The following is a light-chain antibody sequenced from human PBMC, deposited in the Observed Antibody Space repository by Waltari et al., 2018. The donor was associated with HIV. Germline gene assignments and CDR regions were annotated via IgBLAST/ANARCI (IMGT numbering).Light chain of an antibody. Sequence: QSALTQPASVSGSPGQSITLSCTGTSSDVGNYNLVSWYQQHPGKDPKLTIYEAMKRPSGGSNRVSASKAGNTASLTISGLQAEDEADYYCCSYGGSSTWVFGGGTKVTVL. CDR2: EAM. V-gene: IGLV2-23*01. CDR1: SSDVGNYNL. J-gene: IGLJ3*02. CDR3: CSYGGSSTWV.